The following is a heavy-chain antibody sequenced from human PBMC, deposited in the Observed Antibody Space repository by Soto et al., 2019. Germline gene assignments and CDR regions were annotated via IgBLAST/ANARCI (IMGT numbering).Heavy chain of an antibody. CDR3: AKDLGLPDWYFDI. CDR1: GFTFSSYA. V-gene: IGHV3-23*01. D-gene: IGHD4-17*01. Sequence: EVQLLESGGGLVQPGGSLRLSCAASGFTFSSYAMSWVRQAPGKGLEWVSAISGSGGSTYYADSVKGRFTISRDNSNNTLYLLMNSLRAEDTAVYYCAKDLGLPDWYFDICGRGTLVTVSS. CDR2: ISGSGGST. J-gene: IGHJ2*01.